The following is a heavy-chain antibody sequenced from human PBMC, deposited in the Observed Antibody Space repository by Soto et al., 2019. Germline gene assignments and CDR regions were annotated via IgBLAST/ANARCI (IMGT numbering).Heavy chain of an antibody. J-gene: IGHJ4*02. Sequence: QVQLVQSGAEVKELGSSVKVSCKTSGGTFTTSSFVWVRQGPGPGLEGMGGIIPIFSKSNFAPKFQGRVTFTADASARTVYMELSSLRSEDTAIYYCATDVVRSTGGDSWGQGTLVTVSS. CDR2: IIPIFSKS. CDR3: ATDVVRSTGGDS. V-gene: IGHV1-69*01. D-gene: IGHD7-27*01. CDR1: GGTFTTSS.